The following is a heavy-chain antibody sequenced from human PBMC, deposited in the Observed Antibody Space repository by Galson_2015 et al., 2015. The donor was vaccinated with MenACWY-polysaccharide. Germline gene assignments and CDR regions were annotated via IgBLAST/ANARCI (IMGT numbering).Heavy chain of an antibody. CDR3: ASPFGGYDYDY. CDR2: INSDGSST. V-gene: IGHV3-74*01. J-gene: IGHJ4*02. CDR1: GFTFSSYW. D-gene: IGHD5-12*01. Sequence: SLRLSCAASGFTFSSYWMHWVRQAPGKGLVRVSRINSDGSSTSYADSVKGRFTISRDNAKNTLYLQMNSLRAEDTAVYYCASPFGGYDYDYWGQGTLVTVSS.